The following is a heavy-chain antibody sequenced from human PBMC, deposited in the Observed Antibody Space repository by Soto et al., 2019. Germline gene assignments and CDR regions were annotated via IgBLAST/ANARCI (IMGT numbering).Heavy chain of an antibody. CDR2: IYYSGST. D-gene: IGHD4-17*01. V-gene: IGHV4-39*01. CDR3: ARRGLRREAGYFDY. J-gene: IGHJ4*02. Sequence: PPGKGLEWIGSIYYSGSTYYNPSPKSRVTISVDTSKNQFSLKLSSVTAADTAVYYCARRGLRREAGYFDYWGQGTLVTVSS.